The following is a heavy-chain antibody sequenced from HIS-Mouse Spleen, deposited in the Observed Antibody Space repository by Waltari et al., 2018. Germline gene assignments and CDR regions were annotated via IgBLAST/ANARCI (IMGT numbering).Heavy chain of an antibody. J-gene: IGHJ3*02. CDR1: GYTIGHYA. D-gene: IGHD3-22*01. CDR2: IRSKSYGGTT. CDR3: TRVGVAYYDSSGDDAFDI. Sequence: VQLVDSGDCLVKRGRSLCLNCTARGYTIGHYAMSWMRQATGTEMEWVGFIRSKSYGGTTEYAASVKGRFTISRDDSKSIAYLQMNSLKTEDTAVYYCTRVGVAYYDSSGDDAFDIWGQVTMVTVSS. V-gene: IGHV3-49*05.